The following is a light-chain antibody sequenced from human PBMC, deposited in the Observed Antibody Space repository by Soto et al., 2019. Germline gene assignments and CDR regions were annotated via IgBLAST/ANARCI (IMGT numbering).Light chain of an antibody. CDR1: QRVSNSW. CDR3: QQYGSSPS. Sequence: EIVLTQSPGTLSLSPGERATLSCRASQRVSNSWLAWYQHKPGQAPRLLIYGASSRAAGIPDRFSGGGSGTDFTLTITRLEPEDSAVFYCQQYGSSPSFGQGTKVELK. V-gene: IGKV3-20*01. J-gene: IGKJ1*01. CDR2: GAS.